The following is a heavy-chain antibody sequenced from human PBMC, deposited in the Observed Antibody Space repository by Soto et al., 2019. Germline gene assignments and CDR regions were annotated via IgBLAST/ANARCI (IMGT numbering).Heavy chain of an antibody. D-gene: IGHD4-17*01. CDR2: ISAYNGNT. Sequence: GASVKVSCKASGYTFTSYGISWVRQAPGQGLEWMGWISAYNGNTNYAQKLQGRVTMTTDTSTSTAYMELRSLRSDDTAVYYCARDQVRSYGDYLPYNWFDPWGQGTLVTVSS. V-gene: IGHV1-18*01. CDR3: ARDQVRSYGDYLPYNWFDP. J-gene: IGHJ5*02. CDR1: GYTFTSYG.